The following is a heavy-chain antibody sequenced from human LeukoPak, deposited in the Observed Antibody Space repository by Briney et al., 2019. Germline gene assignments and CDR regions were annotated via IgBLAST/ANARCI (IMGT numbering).Heavy chain of an antibody. Sequence: GGSLRLSCAASGFTFSYYAVSWLRQAPGKGLKWVSAVSGGGANTYYADSVKGRFTISRDNSKNTLHLQMNSLRAEDTAVYYCAKSSSSWYNWGQGTLVTVSS. CDR1: GFTFSYYA. J-gene: IGHJ4*02. D-gene: IGHD6-13*01. V-gene: IGHV3-23*01. CDR2: VSGGGANT. CDR3: AKSSSSWYN.